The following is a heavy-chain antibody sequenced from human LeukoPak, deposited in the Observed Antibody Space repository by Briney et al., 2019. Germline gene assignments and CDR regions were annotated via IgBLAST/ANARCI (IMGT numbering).Heavy chain of an antibody. D-gene: IGHD4-11*01. CDR2: IKQDGSEK. CDR1: GFTFSSYA. V-gene: IGHV3-7*03. J-gene: IGHJ4*02. CDR3: ARSRLHHDY. Sequence: GRSLRLSCAASGFTFSSYAMHWVRQAPGKGLEWVANIKQDGSEKYYVDSVKGRFTISRDNAKNSLNLQMNSLRAEDTAVYYCARSRLHHDYWGQGTLVTVSS.